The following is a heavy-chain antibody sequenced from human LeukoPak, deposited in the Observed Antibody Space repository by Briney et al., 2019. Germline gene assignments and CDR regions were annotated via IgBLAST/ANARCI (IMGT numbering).Heavy chain of an antibody. Sequence: GGSLRLSXAASGFTFSSYWMSWVRQAPGKGLEWVANIKQDGSEKYYVDSVKGRFTISRDNAKNSLYLQMNSLRAEDTAVYYCARVRYQLLYGGNWFDPWGQGTLVTVSS. CDR2: IKQDGSEK. CDR1: GFTFSSYW. D-gene: IGHD2-2*02. CDR3: ARVRYQLLYGGNWFDP. V-gene: IGHV3-7*01. J-gene: IGHJ5*02.